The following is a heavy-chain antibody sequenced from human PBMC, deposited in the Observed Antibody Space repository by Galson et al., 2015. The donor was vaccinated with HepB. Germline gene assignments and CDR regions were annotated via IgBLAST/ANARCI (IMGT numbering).Heavy chain of an antibody. CDR3: ATAPTVDQVLDSILWWYGI. V-gene: IGHV2-5*02. CDR1: GFSLSTSGVG. D-gene: IGHD2-21*01. Sequence: PALVKPTQTLTLTCTFSGFSLSTSGVGVGWIRQPPGKALEWLALIYWDDDKRYSPSLKSRLTITKDTSKNQVVLTMTNMDPVDTATYYCATAPTVDQVLDSILWWYGIWGQGTMVTVSS. CDR2: IYWDDDK. J-gene: IGHJ3*02.